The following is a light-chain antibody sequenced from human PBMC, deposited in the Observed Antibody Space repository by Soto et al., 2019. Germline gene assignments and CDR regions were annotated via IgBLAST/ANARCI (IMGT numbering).Light chain of an antibody. J-gene: IGLJ2*01. V-gene: IGLV2-14*01. CDR3: SSYTRRRVV. CDR2: EVS. CDR1: SSDVGGYNY. Sequence: QSALTQPASVSGSPGQSITISCTGTSSDVGGYNYVSWYQQHPGKAPQLMIYEVSNRPSGVSNRFSGSKSGNTASLTICGLEAEDEADYYCSSYTRRRVVVGGGTKLTVL.